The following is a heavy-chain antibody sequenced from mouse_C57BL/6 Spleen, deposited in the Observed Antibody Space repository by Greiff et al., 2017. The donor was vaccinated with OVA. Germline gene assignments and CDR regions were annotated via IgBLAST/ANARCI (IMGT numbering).Heavy chain of an antibody. CDR1: GYTFTSYW. V-gene: IGHV1-50*01. CDR3: SRLTVTYYFDY. J-gene: IGHJ2*01. Sequence: QVQLKQPGAELVKPGASVKLSCKASGYTFTSYWMQWVKQRPGQGLEWIGEIDPSDSYTNYNQTFKGKATLTVDTSSSTAYMQLSSLTSEDSAVYDCSRLTVTYYFDYWGQGTTLTVSS. CDR2: IDPSDSYT. D-gene: IGHD4-1*01.